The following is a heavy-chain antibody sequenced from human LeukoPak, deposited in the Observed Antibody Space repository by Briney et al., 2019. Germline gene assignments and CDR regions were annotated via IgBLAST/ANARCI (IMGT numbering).Heavy chain of an antibody. CDR3: AREGLDVDAFDI. CDR1: GCTFTSYY. J-gene: IGHJ3*02. D-gene: IGHD5-12*01. V-gene: IGHV1-46*01. CDR2: INPSGGST. Sequence: ASVKVSCKASGCTFTSYYMHWVRQAPGQGLEWMGIINPSGGSTSYAQKFQGRVTMTRDMSTSTVYMELSSLRSEDTAVYYCAREGLDVDAFDIWGQGTMVTVSS.